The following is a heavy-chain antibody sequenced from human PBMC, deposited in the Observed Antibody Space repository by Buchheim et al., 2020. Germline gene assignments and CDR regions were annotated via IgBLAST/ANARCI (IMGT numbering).Heavy chain of an antibody. CDR3: ATGKTYYDYVWGSYRPPNY. CDR1: GGSISSGDYY. Sequence: QVQLQESGPGLVKPSQTLSLTCTVSGGSISSGDYYWSWIRQPPGKGLEWIGYIYYSGSTYYNPSLKSRVTISVDTSKNQFSLKLSSVTAADTAVYYCATGKTYYDYVWGSYRPPNYWGQGTL. V-gene: IGHV4-30-4*01. D-gene: IGHD3-16*02. CDR2: IYYSGST. J-gene: IGHJ4*02.